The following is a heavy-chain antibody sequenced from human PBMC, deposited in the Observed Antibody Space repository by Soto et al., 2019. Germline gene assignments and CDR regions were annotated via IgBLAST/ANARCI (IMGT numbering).Heavy chain of an antibody. Sequence: QVQLQESGPGLVKPSETLSLTCSVSGDAISRHYWSWIRQPPGKGLEWLGYFFHTGTALYNPSLTGRVSMSVHTSKNQFSLRLTSVIPADTAVYFCARYYGGNSQFFDLWGRGTLVTVSS. V-gene: IGHV4-59*11. CDR1: GDAISRHY. CDR3: ARYYGGNSQFFDL. D-gene: IGHD4-17*01. CDR2: FFHTGTA. J-gene: IGHJ2*01.